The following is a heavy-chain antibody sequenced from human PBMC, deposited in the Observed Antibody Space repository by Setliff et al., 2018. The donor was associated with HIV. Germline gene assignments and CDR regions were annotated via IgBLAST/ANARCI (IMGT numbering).Heavy chain of an antibody. D-gene: IGHD4-17*01. CDR2: IYYSGTT. V-gene: IGHV4-39*07. CDR1: GGSISNSRYY. CDR3: ASFFVTTVTNQVY. J-gene: IGHJ4*02. Sequence: SETLSLTCTVSGGSISNSRYYWSWIRQPPGKGLEWIGSIYYSGTTRSNPSLQSRVTISLDTSNNQFSLKLTSVTAADTAMYYCASFFVTTVTNQVYWGQGTPVTVSS.